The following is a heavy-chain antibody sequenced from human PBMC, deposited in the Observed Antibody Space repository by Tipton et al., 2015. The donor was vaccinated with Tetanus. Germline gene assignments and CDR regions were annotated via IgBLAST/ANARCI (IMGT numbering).Heavy chain of an antibody. CDR1: GYIFTNYW. CDR2: IYPGDSDT. D-gene: IGHD2-8*01. V-gene: IGHV5-51*01. J-gene: IGHJ4*02. Sequence: QLVQSGGEVKKPGESLKISCKGSGYIFTNYWIGWVRQKPGKGPEWMGIIYPGDSDTRYSPSFQGQVTISVDKSINTAYLQWSSLKASDTSMFYCARAHCTDGVCNFDFWGQGALVTVAS. CDR3: ARAHCTDGVCNFDF.